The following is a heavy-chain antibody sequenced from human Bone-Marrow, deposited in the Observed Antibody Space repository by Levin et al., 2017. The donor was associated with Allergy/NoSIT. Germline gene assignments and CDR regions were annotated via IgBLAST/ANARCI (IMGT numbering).Heavy chain of an antibody. CDR1: GFSFSNYG. J-gene: IGHJ4*02. D-gene: IGHD1-1*01. Sequence: GGSLRLSCAASGFSFSNYGFHWVRQAPGKGLEWVGVISYHGSNKYYLDSVKGRFTISRDNSNNTLFLQMNNLRAEDTAMYYCVKSSGTTFGYFESWGQGTLVTVSS. V-gene: IGHV3-30*18. CDR2: ISYHGSNK. CDR3: VKSSGTTFGYFES.